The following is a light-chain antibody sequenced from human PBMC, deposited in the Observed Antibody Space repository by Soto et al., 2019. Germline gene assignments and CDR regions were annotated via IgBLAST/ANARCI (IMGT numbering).Light chain of an antibody. V-gene: IGLV1-44*01. J-gene: IGLJ1*01. CDR3: AAWDDSLNGYV. Sequence: QPVLTQPPSTSGTPGQRVTISCSGSSSNIGSNSVNWYQQLPVTAPKLLIYSDNQRPSGVPDRFSGSKSGTSASLAISGLQSEDEADYYCAAWDDSLNGYVFGTGTKVTVL. CDR1: SSNIGSNS. CDR2: SDN.